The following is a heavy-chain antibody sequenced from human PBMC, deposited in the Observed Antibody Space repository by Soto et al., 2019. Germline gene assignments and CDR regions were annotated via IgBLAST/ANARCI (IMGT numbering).Heavy chain of an antibody. CDR3: ARDYLVVPHRVVDY. J-gene: IGHJ4*02. Sequence: GGSLRLSCVASGFTFSSYWMHWVRRTPGQGLVWVSHTDSDGSFTTYADSVKGRFTISRDNSKNTLYLQMNSLRAEDTAVYYCARDYLVVPHRVVDYWGQGTLVTVSS. CDR1: GFTFSSYW. V-gene: IGHV3-74*01. D-gene: IGHD2-2*01. CDR2: TDSDGSFT.